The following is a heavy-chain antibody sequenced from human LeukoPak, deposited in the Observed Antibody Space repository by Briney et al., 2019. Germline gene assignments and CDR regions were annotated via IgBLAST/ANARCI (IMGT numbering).Heavy chain of an antibody. CDR1: GFTFSSNT. J-gene: IGHJ4*02. V-gene: IGHV3-23*01. CDR3: AKGGKWDVTPFDY. Sequence: GGSLRLSCAASGFTFSSNTMRWVRQAPGKGLEWVSTVSGSGGSTYYADSVKGRFTISRDNSKNTLYLQMNSLRAEDTAVYYCAKGGKWDVTPFDYWGQGTLVTVSS. D-gene: IGHD1-26*01. CDR2: VSGSGGST.